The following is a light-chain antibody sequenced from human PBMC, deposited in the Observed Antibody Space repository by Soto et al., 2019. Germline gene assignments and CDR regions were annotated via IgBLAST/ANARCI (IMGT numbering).Light chain of an antibody. J-gene: IGKJ5*01. CDR3: QQYNYWPPIT. CDR2: DAT. CDR1: QSVSRH. Sequence: EIVMTQSPATLSVSPGDTATLSCRASQSVSRHLAWYQQRPGQAPRLLVYDATTRATGVPVRFSASGSGTEFTFTIASLQSDDFAVYYRQQYNYWPPITFGHGTLLEIK. V-gene: IGKV3D-15*01.